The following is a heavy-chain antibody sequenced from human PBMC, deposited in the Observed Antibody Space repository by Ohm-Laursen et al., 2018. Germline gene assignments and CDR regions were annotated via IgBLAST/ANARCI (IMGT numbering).Heavy chain of an antibody. CDR1: GFTVSDSY. Sequence: LSLTCAASGFTVSDSYVSWVRQAPGKGLEWVSVIYSGGSTYYAGSVRGRFTISRDISKNTVYLQMNSLRAEDTAVYYCAKDGATVYYYYYYGMDVWGQGTTVTVSS. CDR3: AKDGATVYYYYYYGMDV. CDR2: IYSGGST. D-gene: IGHD4-11*01. J-gene: IGHJ6*02. V-gene: IGHV3-66*01.